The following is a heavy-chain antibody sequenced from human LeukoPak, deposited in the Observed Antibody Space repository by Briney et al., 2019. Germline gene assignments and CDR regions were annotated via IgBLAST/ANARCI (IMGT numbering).Heavy chain of an antibody. J-gene: IGHJ3*02. V-gene: IGHV4-59*01. CDR3: ARVVGEDGYNYGMDAFDI. Sequence: SETLSLTCTVSGSSISSYYWSWIRQPPGKGLEWIGYIYYSGSTNYNPSLKSRVTISVDTSKNQFSLKLSSVTAADTAVYYCARVVGEDGYNYGMDAFDIWGQGTMVTVSS. CDR2: IYYSGST. D-gene: IGHD5-24*01. CDR1: GSSISSYY.